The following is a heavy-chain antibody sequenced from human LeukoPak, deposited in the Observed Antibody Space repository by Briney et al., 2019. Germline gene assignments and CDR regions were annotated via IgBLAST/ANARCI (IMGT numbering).Heavy chain of an antibody. D-gene: IGHD3-10*01. CDR2: ISYDGTNK. CDR3: AKDGYYGSGTFPDY. CDR1: GFTFRSYG. Sequence: GRSLRLSCAASGFTFRSYGMNWVRQAPGKGLEWVAVISYDGTNKFYVDSLRGRFTISRDNSKNTLYLQMDSLRAEDTAVYYCAKDGYYGSGTFPDYWGQGTLVTVSS. V-gene: IGHV3-30*18. J-gene: IGHJ4*02.